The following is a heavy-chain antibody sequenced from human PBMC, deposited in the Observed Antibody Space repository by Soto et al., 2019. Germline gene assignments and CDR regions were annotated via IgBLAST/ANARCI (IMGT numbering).Heavy chain of an antibody. V-gene: IGHV1-69*02. D-gene: IGHD6-6*01. CDR1: GGTFSSYT. Sequence: QVQLVQSGAEVKKPGSSVKVSCRASGGTFSSYTISWVRQAPGQGLEWMGRIIPILGIANYAQKFQGRVTITADKSTSTAYLELSSLRSEDTAVYYCAQRTYSSSSPDYWGQGTLVTVAT. CDR3: AQRTYSSSSPDY. J-gene: IGHJ4*02. CDR2: IIPILGIA.